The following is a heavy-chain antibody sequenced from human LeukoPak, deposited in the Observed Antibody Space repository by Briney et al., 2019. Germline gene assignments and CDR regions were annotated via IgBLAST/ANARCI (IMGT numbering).Heavy chain of an antibody. CDR3: AKVNLGGDCFDY. Sequence: PGGSLRLSCAASGFTFSSYAMSWVRQAPGKGLEWVSAISGSGGNTYYADSVKGRFTISRDNSKNTLYLQMNSLRAEDTAVYYCAKVNLGGDCFDYWGQGTLVTVSS. V-gene: IGHV3-23*01. J-gene: IGHJ4*02. CDR2: ISGSGGNT. CDR1: GFTFSSYA. D-gene: IGHD2-21*01.